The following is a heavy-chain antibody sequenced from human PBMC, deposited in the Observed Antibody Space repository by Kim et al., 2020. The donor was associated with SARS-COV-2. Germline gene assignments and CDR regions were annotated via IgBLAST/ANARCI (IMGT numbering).Heavy chain of an antibody. CDR2: IIQDGGDK. J-gene: IGHJ3*02. CDR1: GFTFSNYW. CDR3: ARKGCGGTTCHDAFDI. V-gene: IGHV3-7*03. D-gene: IGHD2-2*01. Sequence: GGSPRLSCEVSGFTFSNYWMTWVRQAPGKGLEWVANIIQDGGDKYYVDSVKGRFTISRDNAKNSLYLQMNNLRAEDTAVYYCARKGCGGTTCHDAFDIWGQGTMVTVSS.